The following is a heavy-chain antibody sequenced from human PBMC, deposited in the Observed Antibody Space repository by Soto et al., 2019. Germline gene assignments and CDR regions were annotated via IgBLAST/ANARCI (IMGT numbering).Heavy chain of an antibody. J-gene: IGHJ6*02. V-gene: IGHV3-30*18. CDR3: VKERYAQLWLEDYGMDV. CDR1: GFTFSSYG. Sequence: QEQLVESGGGVVQPGRSLRLSCAASGFTFSSYGIHWVRQAPGKGLEWVALISYDGTDKYYADSVKGRFTISRDNSKNTLYLQMSSLGPEDTAVYYCVKERYAQLWLEDYGMDVWGQGTTVTV. D-gene: IGHD5-18*01. CDR2: ISYDGTDK.